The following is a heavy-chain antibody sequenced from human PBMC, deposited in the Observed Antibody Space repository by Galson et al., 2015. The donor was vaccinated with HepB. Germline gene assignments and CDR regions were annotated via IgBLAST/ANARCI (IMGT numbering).Heavy chain of an antibody. D-gene: IGHD1-26*01. Sequence: SLRLSCAASGFSLSYYAMTWVRQAPGKGLEWVAYISISSSNIKYAEPVKGRFTVSRDNAKNSLYLQMNSLRVEDTAVYYCARDQVKIVGATSFDYWGQGTLVTVSS. CDR1: GFSLSYYA. CDR3: ARDQVKIVGATSFDY. CDR2: ISISSSNI. J-gene: IGHJ4*02. V-gene: IGHV3-48*01.